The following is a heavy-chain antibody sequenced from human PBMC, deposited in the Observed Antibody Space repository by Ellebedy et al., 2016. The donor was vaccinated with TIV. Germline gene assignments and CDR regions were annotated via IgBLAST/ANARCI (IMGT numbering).Heavy chain of an antibody. J-gene: IGHJ4*02. Sequence: SETLSLXXAVYGGSFSGYYWSWIRQPPGKGLEWIGEINHSGSTNYNPSLKSRVTISVDTSKNQFSLKLSSVTAADTAVYYCARKRLSGSYYWGQGTLVTVSS. V-gene: IGHV4-34*01. D-gene: IGHD1-26*01. CDR1: GGSFSGYY. CDR3: ARKRLSGSYY. CDR2: INHSGST.